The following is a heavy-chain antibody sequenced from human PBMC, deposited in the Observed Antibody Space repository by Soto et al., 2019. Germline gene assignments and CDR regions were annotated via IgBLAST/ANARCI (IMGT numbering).Heavy chain of an antibody. CDR2: IWYDGSNI. D-gene: IGHD6-19*01. CDR3: ARDREQWLVGYYFDY. CDR1: GFTFSRYG. Sequence: WGPLRLSCAASGFTFSRYGMHWVRQAPGRGLEWVAVIWYDGSNIYYADSVKGRFTISRDNSKDTLDLQMNSLRAEDTAVYYCARDREQWLVGYYFDYWGQGTLVTVSS. V-gene: IGHV3-33*01. J-gene: IGHJ4*02.